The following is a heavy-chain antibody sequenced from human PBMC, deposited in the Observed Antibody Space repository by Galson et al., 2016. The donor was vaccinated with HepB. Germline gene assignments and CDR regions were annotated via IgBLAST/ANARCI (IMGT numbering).Heavy chain of an antibody. V-gene: IGHV3-30-3*01. CDR1: GFTLGHYA. CDR3: AREGSYGDYSFDY. D-gene: IGHD4-17*01. Sequence: SLRLSCAASGFTLGHYAIHWVRQAPGKGLEWVAVISYDGSNKYYADSVKGRFTISRDDSKNTLYLQMNSLRAEDTAVYYCAREGSYGDYSFDYWGQGALVTVSS. J-gene: IGHJ4*02. CDR2: ISYDGSNK.